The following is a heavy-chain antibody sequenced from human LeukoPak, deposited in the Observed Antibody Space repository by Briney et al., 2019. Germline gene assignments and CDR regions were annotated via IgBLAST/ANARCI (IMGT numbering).Heavy chain of an antibody. CDR3: ARDPIVKVVVNKADAFDI. V-gene: IGHV3-30*04. J-gene: IGHJ3*02. D-gene: IGHD3-22*01. CDR2: ISHDGSNK. Sequence: PGGSLRLSCAASGFTFSSYAMHWVRQAPGKGLEWVAVISHDGSNKYYADSVKGRFTISRVNSKNTLYLQMNSLRAEDTAVYYCARDPIVKVVVNKADAFDIWGQGTVLPVSS. CDR1: GFTFSSYA.